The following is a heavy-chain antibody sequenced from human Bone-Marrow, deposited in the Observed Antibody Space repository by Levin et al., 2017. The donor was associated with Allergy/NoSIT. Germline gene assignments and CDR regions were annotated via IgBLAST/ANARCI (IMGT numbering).Heavy chain of an antibody. D-gene: IGHD3-22*01. V-gene: IGHV3-21*01. J-gene: IGHJ4*02. CDR1: GFTFSIYS. CDR2: ISSSGSDM. CDR3: ARDVDTSELFDC. Sequence: GESLKISCTVSGFTFSIYSINWVRQAPGKGLEWVSSISSSGSDMYYVDSVRGRFTISRDNAKNSLTLQMNSLRAEDTAVYYCARDVDTSELFDCWGQGTLVTVAS.